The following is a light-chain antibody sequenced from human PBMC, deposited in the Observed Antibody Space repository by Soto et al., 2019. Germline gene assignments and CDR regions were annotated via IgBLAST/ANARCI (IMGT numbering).Light chain of an antibody. Sequence: QSALTQPASVSGSPGQSITISCTGSDSDIGSYNYVSWYQQHPGKAPKLLIFDVSNRPSGVSYRLSGSKSDNTASLTISGLQAEDEADDYCSSYTTSNTVVFGGGTKLTVL. V-gene: IGLV2-14*01. J-gene: IGLJ3*02. CDR1: DSDIGSYNY. CDR2: DVS. CDR3: SSYTTSNTVV.